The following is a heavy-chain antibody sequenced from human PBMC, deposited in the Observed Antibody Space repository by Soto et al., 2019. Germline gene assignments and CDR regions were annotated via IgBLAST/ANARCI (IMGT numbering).Heavy chain of an antibody. D-gene: IGHD3-16*01. J-gene: IGHJ3*02. CDR3: ARSPLGYDYVRQTWREVGDSFDI. Sequence: NPSETLSLTCAIYGASLGGFHWTWLRQAPGKGLEWIGELIHGGSTNYNPSLKSRVSFSLDTSKNQFSLHLMSVTAADTAVYYCARSPLGYDYVRQTWREVGDSFDIWGRGTMVTVSS. CDR2: LIHGGST. CDR1: GASLGGFH. V-gene: IGHV4-34*12.